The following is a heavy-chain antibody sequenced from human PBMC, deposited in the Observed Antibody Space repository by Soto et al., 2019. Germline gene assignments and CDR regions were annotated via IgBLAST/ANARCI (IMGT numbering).Heavy chain of an antibody. CDR3: AKASGESYTGSRVFDY. V-gene: IGHV3-23*01. CDR1: GFTFSSYA. D-gene: IGHD2-15*01. Sequence: AGGSLRLSWAASGFTFSSYAMNWVRQAPGKGLEWVSTITNTGGDTLYADSVKGRFTISRDNSKNTLFLQMNNLRVDDTAIYYCAKASGESYTGSRVFDYRGQRPRVTTAS. J-gene: IGHJ4*02. CDR2: ITNTGGDT.